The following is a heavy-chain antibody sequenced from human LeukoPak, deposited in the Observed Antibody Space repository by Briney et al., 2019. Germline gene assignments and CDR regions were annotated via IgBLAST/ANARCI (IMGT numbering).Heavy chain of an antibody. D-gene: IGHD6-13*01. J-gene: IGHJ6*02. V-gene: IGHV3-53*01. CDR1: GFTFRSNY. Sequence: GGSLRLSCAASGFTFRSNYMSWVRQAPGKGLEWVSVIYSGGGTYHADSVKGRFTTSRDHSKNTLYLQMNSLRAEDTAVYYCARGRYSSTWPELFMDVWGQGTTVTVSS. CDR3: ARGRYSSTWPELFMDV. CDR2: IYSGGGT.